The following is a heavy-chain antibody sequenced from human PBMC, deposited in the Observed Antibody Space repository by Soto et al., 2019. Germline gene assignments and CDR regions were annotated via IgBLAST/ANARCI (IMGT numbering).Heavy chain of an antibody. V-gene: IGHV1-18*01. CDR2: ISAYNGDT. J-gene: IGHJ4*02. D-gene: IGHD6-19*01. Sequence: QVQLVQSGAEVKKPGASVKVSCKASGYTFSRYSISWVRQAPGQGLEWMGWISAYNGDTNYAQQLQGRVTLTTDTSTSTAYMELRNLRSDDTAMYYCAGDHAGSGWFRFDYWGQGTLVTVSS. CDR1: GYTFSRYS. CDR3: AGDHAGSGWFRFDY.